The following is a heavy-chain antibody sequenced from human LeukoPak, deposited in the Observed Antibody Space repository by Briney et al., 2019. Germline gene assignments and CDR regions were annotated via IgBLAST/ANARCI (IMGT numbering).Heavy chain of an antibody. CDR1: GFTFSSYG. CDR3: ARGLQDIVVPFDY. CDR2: IWYDGSNK. V-gene: IGHV3-33*01. Sequence: PGGSLRLSCAASGFTFSSYGMHWVRQAPGKGLEWVAVIWYDGSNKYYADSVKGRFTISRDNSKNTLYLQMNSLRAEDTAVYYCARGLQDIVVPFDYWGQGTLVTVSS. D-gene: IGHD2-15*01. J-gene: IGHJ4*02.